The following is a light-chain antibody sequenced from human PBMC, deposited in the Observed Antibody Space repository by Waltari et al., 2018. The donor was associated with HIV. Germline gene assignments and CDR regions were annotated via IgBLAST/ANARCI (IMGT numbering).Light chain of an antibody. J-gene: IGLJ2*01. V-gene: IGLV3-21*04. Sequence: SYVLTQPPSVSVAPGKTARISCGGKNIESSSVHWYQQKPGQAPVLVIYDDTDRPSGIPERFSGSNIGNSATLTSSRVEAGDEADYYCQVWDSTSDHATFGGGTKLTV. CDR1: NIESSS. CDR3: QVWDSTSDHAT. CDR2: DDT.